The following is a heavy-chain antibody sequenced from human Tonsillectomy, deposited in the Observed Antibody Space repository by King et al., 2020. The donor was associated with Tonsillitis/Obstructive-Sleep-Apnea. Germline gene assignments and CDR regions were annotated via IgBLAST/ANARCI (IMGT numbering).Heavy chain of an antibody. CDR3: AHRLERGTEVGRGGWVDGDWFDP. V-gene: IGHV2-5*02. Sequence: QLTLKESGPTLVKPTQTLTLTCTFSGFSLSTSEVGVGWIRQPPGKALEWLALIYWDDDKRYSPSLKSRLTITKDTSKNQVVLTMTNMDPVDTATYYCAHRLERGTEVGRGGWVDGDWFDPWGQGILVTVSS. D-gene: IGHD2-8*02. CDR1: GFSLSTSEVG. CDR2: IYWDDDK. J-gene: IGHJ5*02.